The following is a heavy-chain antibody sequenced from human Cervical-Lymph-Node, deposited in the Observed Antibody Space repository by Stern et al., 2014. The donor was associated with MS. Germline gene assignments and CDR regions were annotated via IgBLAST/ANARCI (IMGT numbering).Heavy chain of an antibody. CDR2: ISEASATI. CDR1: GFTFSLYS. CDR3: ARDSASKARHSGMDV. Sequence: EVQLVESGGGLVQPGGSLRLSCAASGFTFSLYSMNWVRQAPGKGLEWVSYISEASATIYQADHVKGRFTITRENAKNSLYLQMNSLRDEDTAVYYCARDSASKARHSGMDVWGQGTTVTVSS. J-gene: IGHJ6*02. V-gene: IGHV3-48*02. D-gene: IGHD3-10*01.